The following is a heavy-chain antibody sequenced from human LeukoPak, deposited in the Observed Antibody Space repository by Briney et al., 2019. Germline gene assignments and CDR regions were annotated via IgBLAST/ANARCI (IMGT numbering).Heavy chain of an antibody. CDR1: GGTFSSYA. J-gene: IGHJ6*03. Sequence: ASVKVSCKASGGTFSSYAISWVRQAPGQGLEWMGGNIPIFGTANHAQKFQGRVTITTDESTSTAYMELSSLRSEDTAVYYCARAVRREYCSGGSCYSGYYYYYYMDVWGKGTTVTVSS. D-gene: IGHD2-15*01. V-gene: IGHV1-69*05. CDR2: NIPIFGTA. CDR3: ARAVRREYCSGGSCYSGYYYYYYMDV.